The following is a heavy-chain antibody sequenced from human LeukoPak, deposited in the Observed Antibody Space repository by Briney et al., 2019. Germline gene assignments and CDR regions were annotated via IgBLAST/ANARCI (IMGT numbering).Heavy chain of an antibody. J-gene: IGHJ6*02. Sequence: NPSETLSLTCTVSGGSISSYYWSWIRQPPGKGLEWIGYIYYSGSTNYNPSLESRVTISVDTSKNQFSLKLSSVTAADTAVYYCARSNGYYDILTGSYGMDVWGQGTTVTVSS. CDR2: IYYSGST. CDR1: GGSISSYY. V-gene: IGHV4-59*01. D-gene: IGHD3-9*01. CDR3: ARSNGYYDILTGSYGMDV.